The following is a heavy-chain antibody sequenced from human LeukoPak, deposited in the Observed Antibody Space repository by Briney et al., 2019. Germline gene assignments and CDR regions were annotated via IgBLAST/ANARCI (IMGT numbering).Heavy chain of an antibody. CDR2: ISYDGSNK. J-gene: IGHJ4*02. V-gene: IGHV3-30*04. CDR3: AKARDSYGYVGHDY. CDR1: GFTFSSYA. Sequence: GGSLRLSCAASGFTFSSYAMHWVRQAPGKGLEWVAVISYDGSNKYYADSVKGRFTISRDNSKNTLYLQMNSLRAEDTAVYYCAKARDSYGYVGHDYWGQGTLVTVSS. D-gene: IGHD5-18*01.